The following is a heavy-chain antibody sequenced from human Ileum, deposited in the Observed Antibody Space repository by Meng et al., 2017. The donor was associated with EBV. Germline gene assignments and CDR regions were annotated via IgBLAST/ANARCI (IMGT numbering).Heavy chain of an antibody. CDR2: INHRGGA. V-gene: IGHV4-34*01. J-gene: IGHJ4*02. CDR3: ASHPGGNSQYYSSGDDY. D-gene: IGHD3-22*01. CDR1: GGSFIGYY. Sequence: VHLKPWGAVLLEPSPPLLLTCAVSGGSFIGYYWSWIRQPPGNGLEWIGEINHRGGAFYNPSLKSRVTMSIDTSKNQFSLKLNSVTAADTAVYYCASHPGGNSQYYSSGDDYWGQGALVTVSS.